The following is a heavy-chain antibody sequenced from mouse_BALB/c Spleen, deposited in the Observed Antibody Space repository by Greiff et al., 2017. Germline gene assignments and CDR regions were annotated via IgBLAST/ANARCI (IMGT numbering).Heavy chain of an antibody. Sequence: VQLQQSGAELVKPGASVKLSCKASGYTFTSYYMYWVKQRPGQGLEWIGGINPSNGGTNFNEKFKSKATLTVDKSSSTAYMQLSSLTSEDSAVYYCAREYGNYVGFAYWGQGTLVTVSA. CDR3: AREYGNYVGFAY. CDR1: GYTFTSYY. D-gene: IGHD2-10*02. J-gene: IGHJ3*01. CDR2: INPSNGGT. V-gene: IGHV1S81*02.